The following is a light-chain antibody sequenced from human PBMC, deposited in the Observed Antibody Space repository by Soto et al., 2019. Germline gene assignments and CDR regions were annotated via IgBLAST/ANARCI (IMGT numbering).Light chain of an antibody. V-gene: IGLV2-23*02. CDR3: CSYVGSSTWV. CDR1: GDDVGSYNL. J-gene: IGLJ3*02. CDR2: EVD. Sequence: QSALTQPASVSGSPGQSITISCTGTGDDVGSYNLVSWYQQHPGKAPKVMIYEVDKRPSGVSDRFSGSKSGNTASLTISGLQAEDEANYYCCSYVGSSTWVFGGGTKLTVL.